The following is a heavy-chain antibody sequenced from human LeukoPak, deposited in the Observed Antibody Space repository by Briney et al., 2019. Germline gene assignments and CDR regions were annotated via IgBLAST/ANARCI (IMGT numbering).Heavy chain of an antibody. Sequence: QPGGSLRLSCAASGFTFSSYGMHWVRQAPGKGLEWVAFIRYDGSNKYYADSVKGRFTISRDNSKNTLYLQMNSLRAEDTAVYYCAKDRLLTAMVTGPFDYWGQGTLVTVSS. CDR3: AKDRLLTAMVTGPFDY. J-gene: IGHJ4*02. CDR2: IRYDGSNK. V-gene: IGHV3-30*02. D-gene: IGHD5-18*01. CDR1: GFTFSSYG.